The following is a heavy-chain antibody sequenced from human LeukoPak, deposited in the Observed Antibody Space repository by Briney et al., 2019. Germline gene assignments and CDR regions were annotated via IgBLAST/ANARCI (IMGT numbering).Heavy chain of an antibody. Sequence: SGGSLRLSCAASGFTFSSYWMSWVRQAPGKGLEWVANIKQDGSEKYYVDSVKGRFTISRDNAKNTLYLQMSSLRAEDTAVYYCVPLGRTLDYWGQGTLVTVSS. CDR3: VPLGRTLDY. CDR1: GFTFSSYW. V-gene: IGHV3-7*01. J-gene: IGHJ4*02. CDR2: IKQDGSEK.